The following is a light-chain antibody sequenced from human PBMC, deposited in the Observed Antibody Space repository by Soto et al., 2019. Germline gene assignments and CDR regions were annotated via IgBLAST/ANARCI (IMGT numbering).Light chain of an antibody. CDR1: NIGSKS. CDR2: DDS. V-gene: IGLV3-21*02. CDR3: QVWDSSSDRYV. Sequence: SYDLTQPPSVSVAPGQTARITCGGNNIGSKSVHWYQQKPGQAPVLVVYDDSDRPSGIPERFSGSNSGNTATLTISRVEAGDEADYYCQVWDSSSDRYVFGTGTKVP. J-gene: IGLJ1*01.